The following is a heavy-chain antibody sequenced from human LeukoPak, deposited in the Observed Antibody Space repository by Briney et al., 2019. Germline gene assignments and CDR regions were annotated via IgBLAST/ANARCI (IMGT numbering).Heavy chain of an antibody. V-gene: IGHV3-7*01. Sequence: PSETLSLTCTVSGGSISSYYWSWVRQAPGKGLEWVANIKQDGSEKYYVDSVKGRFTISRDNAKNALYLQMNSLRAEDTAVYYCARDINWGSVWFDPWGQGTLVTVSS. CDR3: ARDINWGSVWFDP. J-gene: IGHJ5*02. CDR2: IKQDGSEK. CDR1: GGSISSYY. D-gene: IGHD7-27*01.